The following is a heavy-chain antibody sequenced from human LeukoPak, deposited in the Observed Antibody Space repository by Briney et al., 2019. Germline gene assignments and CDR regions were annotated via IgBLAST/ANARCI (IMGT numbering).Heavy chain of an antibody. J-gene: IGHJ4*02. D-gene: IGHD6-19*01. CDR2: IWYDGSNK. Sequence: GGSLRLSCAASGFTFSSYGMHWVRQAPGKGLEWVAVIWYDGSNKYYADSVKGRFTISRDNSKNTLYLQMSSLRAEDTAVYYCARSPEVAGYFDYWGQGTLVTVSS. V-gene: IGHV3-33*01. CDR3: ARSPEVAGYFDY. CDR1: GFTFSSYG.